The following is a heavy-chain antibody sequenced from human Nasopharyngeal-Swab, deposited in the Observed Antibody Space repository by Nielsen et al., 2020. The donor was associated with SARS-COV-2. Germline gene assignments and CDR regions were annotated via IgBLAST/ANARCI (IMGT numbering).Heavy chain of an antibody. Sequence: WIRQPPGKGLEWIGSIYYSGSTYYNPSLKSRVTISVDTSKNQFSLKLSSVIAADTAVYYCANTQWLGRDYFDYWGQGTLVTVSS. D-gene: IGHD6-19*01. CDR3: ANTQWLGRDYFDY. CDR2: IYYSGST. J-gene: IGHJ4*02. V-gene: IGHV4-39*01.